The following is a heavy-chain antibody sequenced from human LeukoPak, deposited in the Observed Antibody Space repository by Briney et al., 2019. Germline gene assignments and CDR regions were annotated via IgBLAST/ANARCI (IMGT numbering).Heavy chain of an antibody. CDR1: GFTFDDYA. V-gene: IGHV3-9*01. CDR2: ISWNSGDI. Sequence: GGSLRLSCVASGFTFDDYAMHWVRQAPGKGLEWVASISWNSGDIVHADSVKGRFTISRDNAKNSLYLQMDSLRTEDTALYYCVKSGGYATAIRYFDLWGRGTLVTVSS. J-gene: IGHJ2*01. CDR3: VKSGGYATAIRYFDL. D-gene: IGHD2-21*02.